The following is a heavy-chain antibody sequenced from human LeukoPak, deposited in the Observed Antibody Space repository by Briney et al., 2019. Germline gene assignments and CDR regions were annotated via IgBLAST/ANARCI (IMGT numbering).Heavy chain of an antibody. D-gene: IGHD5-18*01. CDR1: GFTFDDYA. V-gene: IGHV3-9*01. Sequence: GGSLRLSRAASGFTFDDYAMHWVRQAPGKGLEWVSGISWNSGSIGYADSVKGRFTISRDNAKNSLYLQMNSLRAEDTALYYCAKDMKGGYSYGYTFDYWGQGTLVTVSS. CDR2: ISWNSGSI. J-gene: IGHJ4*02. CDR3: AKDMKGGYSYGYTFDY.